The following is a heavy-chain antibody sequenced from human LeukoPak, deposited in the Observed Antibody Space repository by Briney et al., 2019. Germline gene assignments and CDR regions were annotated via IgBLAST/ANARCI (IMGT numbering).Heavy chain of an antibody. D-gene: IGHD1-26*01. J-gene: IGHJ4*02. CDR1: GFTFSTYS. CDR3: ARDRSYRG. V-gene: IGHV3-48*01. CDR2: ISSSSTI. Sequence: GGSLRLSCAASGFTFSTYSMNWVRQAPGKGLEWVSYISSSSTIYYADSVKGRFTISRDNAKNSLYLQMNSLRAEDTAVYYCARDRSYRGWGQGTLVTVSS.